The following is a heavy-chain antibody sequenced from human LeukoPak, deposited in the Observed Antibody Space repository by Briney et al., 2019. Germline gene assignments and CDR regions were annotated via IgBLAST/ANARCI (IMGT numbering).Heavy chain of an antibody. CDR2: ISYDGSNK. CDR3: AKTGNYNWNGFDY. J-gene: IGHJ4*02. Sequence: GGSLRLSCAASRFTFSNYGMHWVRQAPGKGLDWVAIISYDGSNKYYADSVKGRFTISRDNSKNTLYLQMNSLRVEDSAVYYCAKTGNYNWNGFDYWGQGTLVTVSS. V-gene: IGHV3-30*18. CDR1: RFTFSNYG. D-gene: IGHD1-20*01.